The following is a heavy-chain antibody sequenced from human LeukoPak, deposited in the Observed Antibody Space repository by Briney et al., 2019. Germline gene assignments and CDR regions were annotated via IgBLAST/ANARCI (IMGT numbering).Heavy chain of an antibody. J-gene: IGHJ5*02. D-gene: IGHD2-21*01. CDR2: IYYSGNT. CDR3: ARSKLLPDWFDP. CDR1: GGSLRNSGPY. Sequence: SETLSLTCTVSGGSLRNSGPYWGWIRQPPGRGLEWIGSIYYSGNTYYTPPLRSRLTVSLDTSKNQFSLNLSSVTAADTAVYYCARSKLLPDWFDPWGQGILVTVSS. V-gene: IGHV4-39*01.